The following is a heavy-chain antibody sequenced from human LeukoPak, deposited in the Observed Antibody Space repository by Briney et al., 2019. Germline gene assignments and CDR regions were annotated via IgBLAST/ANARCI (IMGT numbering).Heavy chain of an antibody. D-gene: IGHD3-3*01. Sequence: PSGTLSLTCAVYGGSFSGYYWSWIRQPPGKGLEWIGEINHSGSTNYNPSLKSRVTISVDTSKNQFSLKLSSVTAADTAVYYCARGDFWSGYLDYWGQGTLVTVSS. V-gene: IGHV4-34*01. CDR3: ARGDFWSGYLDY. CDR2: INHSGST. CDR1: GGSFSGYY. J-gene: IGHJ4*02.